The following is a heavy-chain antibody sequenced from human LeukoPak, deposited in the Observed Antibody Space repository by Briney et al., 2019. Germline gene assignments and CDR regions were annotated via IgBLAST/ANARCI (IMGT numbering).Heavy chain of an antibody. CDR2: VIPIFGTA. Sequence: ASVKVSCKASGGTFSSYAISWVRQAPGQGLEWMGGVIPIFGTANYAQKFQGRVTITTDESTSTAYMELSSLRSEDTAVYYCARLTTGTRDYWGQGTLVTVSS. CDR3: ARLTTGTRDY. D-gene: IGHD1-7*01. J-gene: IGHJ4*02. CDR1: GGTFSSYA. V-gene: IGHV1-69*05.